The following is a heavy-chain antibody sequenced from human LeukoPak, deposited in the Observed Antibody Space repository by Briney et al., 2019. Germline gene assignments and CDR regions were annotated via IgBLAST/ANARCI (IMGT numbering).Heavy chain of an antibody. J-gene: IGHJ2*01. D-gene: IGHD3-3*01. Sequence: ASVKVSCKASGGTFSSYAISWVRQAPGQGLEWMGGIIPIFGTANYAQKFQGRVTITADESTSTAYMELSSLRSDDTAVYYCARDQGLRYYDFWSGYYSNWYFDLWGRGTLVTVSS. V-gene: IGHV1-69*13. CDR3: ARDQGLRYYDFWSGYYSNWYFDL. CDR2: IIPIFGTA. CDR1: GGTFSSYA.